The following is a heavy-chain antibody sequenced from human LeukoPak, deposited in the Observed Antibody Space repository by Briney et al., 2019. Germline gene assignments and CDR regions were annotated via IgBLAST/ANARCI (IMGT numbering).Heavy chain of an antibody. D-gene: IGHD3-10*01. CDR3: ARIRRYYGSGSSIDY. V-gene: IGHV3-7*01. CDR1: GFTFSSYW. J-gene: IGHJ4*02. CDR2: IKQDGSEK. Sequence: GGSLRLSCAASGFTFSSYWMSWVRQAPGKGLEWVANIKQDGSEKYYVDSVKGRFTISRDNAKNTLYLQMNSLRAEDTAVYYCARIRRYYGSGSSIDYWGQGTLVTVSS.